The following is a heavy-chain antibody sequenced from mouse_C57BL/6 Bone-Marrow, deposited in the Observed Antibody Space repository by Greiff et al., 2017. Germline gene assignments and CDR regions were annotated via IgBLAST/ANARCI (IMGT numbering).Heavy chain of an antibody. CDR3: ARTLYDGNFDY. V-gene: IGHV1-64*01. Sequence: QVQLQQPGAELVKPGASVKLSCKASGYTFTSYWMHWVKQRPGQGLEWIGMIHPNSGSTNYNKKFKSKATLTVDKSSSTAYMQLSSLTSEDSAVYYCARTLYDGNFDYWGQGTTLTVSS. CDR1: GYTFTSYW. D-gene: IGHD2-3*01. CDR2: IHPNSGST. J-gene: IGHJ2*01.